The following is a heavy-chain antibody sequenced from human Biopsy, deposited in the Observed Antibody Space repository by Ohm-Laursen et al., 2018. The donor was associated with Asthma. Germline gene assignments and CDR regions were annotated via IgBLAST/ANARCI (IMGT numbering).Heavy chain of an antibody. Sequence: SLRLSCAASGFTFSSYGMDWFRQAPGKGLEWVALMSYDGSIKDYADSVKGRFTISRDNSMNTLYLHMNSLRVEDTAVYYCARGLDYSGRSGFDYWGQGTLVTVSS. CDR2: MSYDGSIK. J-gene: IGHJ4*02. CDR3: ARGLDYSGRSGFDY. CDR1: GFTFSSYG. D-gene: IGHD3-10*01. V-gene: IGHV3-33*05.